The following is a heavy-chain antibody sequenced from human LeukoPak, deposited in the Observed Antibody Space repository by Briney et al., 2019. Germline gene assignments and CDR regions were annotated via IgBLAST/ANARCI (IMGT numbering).Heavy chain of an antibody. Sequence: PSETLSLTCTVSGGSISSSSYYWGWIRQPPGKGLEWIGSFYYSGSTYYNPSLKSRVTMSVDTSKNQFSLKLSSVTAADTAVYYCARTTHVQFDYWGQGTLVTVSS. V-gene: IGHV4-39*01. CDR3: ARTTHVQFDY. D-gene: IGHD1-1*01. CDR1: GGSISSSSYY. J-gene: IGHJ4*02. CDR2: FYYSGST.